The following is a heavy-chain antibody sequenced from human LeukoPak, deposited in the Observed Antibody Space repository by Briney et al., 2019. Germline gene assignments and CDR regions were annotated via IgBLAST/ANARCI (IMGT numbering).Heavy chain of an antibody. J-gene: IGHJ4*02. CDR1: GGSFSRYS. CDR2: INHSGST. CDR3: ARVVGKYSSSWYY. V-gene: IGHV4-34*01. D-gene: IGHD6-13*01. Sequence: PSETLSLTCAVYGGSFSRYSWGWIRQPPGKGLEWIGEINHSGSTNYNPSLKGRVTISVDTSKNQFSLKLRSVTAADTAVYYCARVVGKYSSSWYYWGQGTLVTVSS.